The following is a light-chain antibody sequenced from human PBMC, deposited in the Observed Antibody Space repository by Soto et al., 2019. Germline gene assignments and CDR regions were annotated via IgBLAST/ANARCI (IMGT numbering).Light chain of an antibody. Sequence: EVMLTQSPGTLSLSPGERATLSCRASQSVSSNYLAWYQQKSGQAPRLLIYGASNRATGIPDRFSGSGSGTDFTLTIRRLEPEDFAVYCCQQYDTSPRTCGQGTKVEFK. CDR2: GAS. J-gene: IGKJ1*01. CDR1: QSVSSNY. V-gene: IGKV3-20*01. CDR3: QQYDTSPRT.